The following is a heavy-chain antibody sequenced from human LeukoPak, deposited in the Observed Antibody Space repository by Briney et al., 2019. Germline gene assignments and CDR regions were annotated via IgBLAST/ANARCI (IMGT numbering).Heavy chain of an antibody. D-gene: IGHD2-8*01. CDR2: IYPGDSDSDT. J-gene: IGHJ4*02. Sequence: GESLKISCTGSGYSFTIYLIGWVRQIPGKGLEWMGFIYPGDSDSDTRYSPSFQAQVTISAAKSISTAYLQWSSLKASDTAMYYCVRLSQSFYKLALYVDYWGQGNLVTVSS. CDR3: VRLSQSFYKLALYVDY. V-gene: IGHV5-51*01. CDR1: GYSFTIYL.